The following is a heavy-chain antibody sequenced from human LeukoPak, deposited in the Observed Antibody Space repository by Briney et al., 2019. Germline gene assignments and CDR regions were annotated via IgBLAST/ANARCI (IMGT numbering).Heavy chain of an antibody. CDR2: ISYDGSNK. D-gene: IGHD6-19*01. J-gene: IGHJ3*02. Sequence: GRSLRLSCAASGFTFSSYGMRWVRQAPGKGLEWVAVISYDGSNKYYADSVKGRFTISRDNSKNTLYLQMNSLRVEDTAVYYCAKEGVGSGCSLGAFDIWGQGTMVTVSS. CDR1: GFTFSSYG. V-gene: IGHV3-30*18. CDR3: AKEGVGSGCSLGAFDI.